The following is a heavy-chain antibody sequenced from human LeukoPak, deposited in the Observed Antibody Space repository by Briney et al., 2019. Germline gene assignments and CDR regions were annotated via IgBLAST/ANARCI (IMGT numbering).Heavy chain of an antibody. V-gene: IGHV1-18*01. CDR1: GYTFTSYG. D-gene: IGHD3-10*01. J-gene: IGHJ5*02. CDR2: ISAYNGNT. Sequence: GASAKVSCKASGYTFTSYGISWGRQAPGQGREWMGWISAYNGNTNYAQKLQGRVTMTTDTSTSTAYMELRSLRSDDTAVYYCARVPMVRGVMETWFDPWGQGTLVTVSS. CDR3: ARVPMVRGVMETWFDP.